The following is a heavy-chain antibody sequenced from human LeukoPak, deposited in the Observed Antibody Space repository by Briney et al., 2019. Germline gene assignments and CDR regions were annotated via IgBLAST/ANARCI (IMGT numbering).Heavy chain of an antibody. CDR1: GGSISSYY. V-gene: IGHV4-59*08. Sequence: SETLSLTCTVSGGSISSYYWSWIRQPPGKGLEWIGYIYYSGSTNYNPYLKSRVTISVDTSKNQFSLKLSSVTAADTAVYYCARLTYLGSSSSLDYWGQGTLVTVSS. CDR2: IYYSGST. J-gene: IGHJ4*02. CDR3: ARLTYLGSSSSLDY. D-gene: IGHD6-13*01.